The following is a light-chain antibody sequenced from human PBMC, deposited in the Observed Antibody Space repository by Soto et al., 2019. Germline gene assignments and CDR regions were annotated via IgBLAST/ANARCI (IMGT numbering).Light chain of an antibody. CDR1: SSNIGNYY. V-gene: IGLV1-51*02. J-gene: IGLJ1*01. CDR2: ENA. CDR3: GTWDSSVSAGHYV. Sequence: QPVLTQPPSVSAAPGQKVTISCSGSSSNIGNYYVSWYQQLPGTAPKLLIYENAKRLSGIPDRFSASRSGTSATLGITGLQTGDEADYYCGTWDSSVSAGHYVFGTGTKVTVL.